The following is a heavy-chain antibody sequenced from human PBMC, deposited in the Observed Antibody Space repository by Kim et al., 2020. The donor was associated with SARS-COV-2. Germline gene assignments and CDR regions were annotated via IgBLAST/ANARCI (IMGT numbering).Heavy chain of an antibody. CDR3: ARDDTVWSLDY. V-gene: IGHV1-2*06. Sequence: ASVKVSCKASGYTFTDYFMHWMRQAPGQGLEWMGRINPTSGDTKYAQKFQGRVTMTSDTSINTAYMELSRLTSDDTAVYYCARDDTVWSLDYWGQGTLVT. CDR2: INPTSGDT. D-gene: IGHD5-18*01. CDR1: GYTFTDYF. J-gene: IGHJ4*02.